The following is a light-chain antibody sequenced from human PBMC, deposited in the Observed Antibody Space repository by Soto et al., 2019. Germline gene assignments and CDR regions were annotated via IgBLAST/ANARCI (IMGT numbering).Light chain of an antibody. Sequence: QSVLTQPPSVSGAPGQRVTISCTGSSSNIGAGYDVHWYQQLPGTAPKLLIYGNSNRPSGVPDRFSGSKSGTSASLAITGLQAEDEADYYCQSYDSSLSGPFYVFGTGNKVTVL. CDR3: QSYDSSLSGPFYV. CDR2: GNS. V-gene: IGLV1-40*01. J-gene: IGLJ1*01. CDR1: SSNIGAGYD.